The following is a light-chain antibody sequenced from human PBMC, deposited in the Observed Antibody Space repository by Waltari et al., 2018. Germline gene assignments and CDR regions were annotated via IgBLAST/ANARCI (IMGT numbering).Light chain of an antibody. J-gene: IGKJ1*01. V-gene: IGKV3-20*01. Sequence: SCRTSQSVTMALAWYQQKPGQAPGLLIYGASNRATGIPDRFSGSGSWTDFSLTISSLEPEDFAVYYCQHYLRLPVTFGQGTKVEVK. CDR1: QSVTMA. CDR2: GAS. CDR3: QHYLRLPVT.